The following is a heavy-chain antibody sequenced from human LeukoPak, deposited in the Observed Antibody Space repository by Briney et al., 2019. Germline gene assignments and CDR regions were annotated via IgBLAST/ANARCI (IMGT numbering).Heavy chain of an antibody. CDR3: ARGLYDFWSGYYPY. Sequence: PGGSLRLSCAASGFTFSNSWMSWVRQAPGKGLEWVATIKPDGSAQYYVDSVKGRFTISRDNAKNSLFLQINSLRAEDTAVYYCARGLYDFWSGYYPYWGQGTLVTVSS. D-gene: IGHD3-3*01. CDR2: IKPDGSAQ. CDR1: GFTFSNSW. V-gene: IGHV3-7*01. J-gene: IGHJ4*02.